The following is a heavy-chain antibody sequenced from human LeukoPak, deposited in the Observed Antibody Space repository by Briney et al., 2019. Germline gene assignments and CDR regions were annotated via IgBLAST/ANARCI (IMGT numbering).Heavy chain of an antibody. CDR1: GFTFSSYS. D-gene: IGHD5-24*01. CDR2: ISSSSSTI. V-gene: IGHV3-48*04. CDR3: ARAQMATITYYYYYYMDV. J-gene: IGHJ6*03. Sequence: PGGSLRLSCAASGFTFSSYSMNWVRQAPGKGLEWVSYISSSSSTIYYADSVKGRFTISRDNAKNSLYLQMNSLRAEDTAVYYCARAQMATITYYYYYYMDVWGKGTMVTVSS.